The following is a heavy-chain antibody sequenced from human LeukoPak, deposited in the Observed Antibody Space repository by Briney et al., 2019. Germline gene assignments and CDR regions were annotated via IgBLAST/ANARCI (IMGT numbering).Heavy chain of an antibody. CDR1: GYIFIGYY. D-gene: IGHD3-10*01. Sequence: ASVKVSCKASGYIFIGYYIHWVRQAPGQGLEWMGWMNPNSGGTNYAERFQGRATMTRDTSISTAYMELSRLRSDDTAVYYCAKYYYGSGNYYTPPAFDIWGQGTIVTVSS. CDR2: MNPNSGGT. CDR3: AKYYYGSGNYYTPPAFDI. V-gene: IGHV1-2*02. J-gene: IGHJ3*02.